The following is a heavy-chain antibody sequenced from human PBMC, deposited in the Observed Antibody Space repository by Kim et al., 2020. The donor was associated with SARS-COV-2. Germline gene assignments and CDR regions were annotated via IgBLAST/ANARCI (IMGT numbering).Heavy chain of an antibody. J-gene: IGHJ4*02. D-gene: IGHD2-15*01. CDR3: ARDIGWPSGHFDY. V-gene: IGHV3-33*01. CDR1: GFTFRRHG. Sequence: GSLRLSCAASGFTFRRHGMHWVRQAPGKGLEWMAVIWYDGSDKYYADSVKGRFTVSRDNSKNTLYLQMNSLRVEDTAVYYCARDIGWPSGHFDYWGQGT. CDR2: IWYDGSDK.